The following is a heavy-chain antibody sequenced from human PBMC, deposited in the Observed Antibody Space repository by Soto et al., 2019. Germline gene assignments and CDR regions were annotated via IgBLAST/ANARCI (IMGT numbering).Heavy chain of an antibody. CDR1: GFDFRSYA. V-gene: IGHV3-30*18. CDR3: AKGILSATIAPYAMDV. CDR2: ISYDGGNI. Sequence: QVQLVESGGGVVQPGASLRLSCEASGFDFRSYAMHWVRQAPGKGLEWVGVISYDGGNIYYADSVKGRFTISRDYSKNTLYVQVKSLRPEDTAVYYCAKGILSATIAPYAMDVWGQGTTVTVSS. J-gene: IGHJ6*02. D-gene: IGHD2-21*01.